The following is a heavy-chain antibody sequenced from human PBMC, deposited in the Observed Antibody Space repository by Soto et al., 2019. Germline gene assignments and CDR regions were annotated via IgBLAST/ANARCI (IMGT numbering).Heavy chain of an antibody. Sequence: QVQLLQSGAEVKKPGASVKVSCKASGYTFTSYDINWVRQATGQGLEWMGWMNPNSGNTGNAHKFQGRITMTRNTSISTAYMELSSLRSEDTAVYYCARSVEWLASFDYWGQGTLVTVSS. CDR2: MNPNSGNT. CDR3: ARSVEWLASFDY. CDR1: GYTFTSYD. D-gene: IGHD6-19*01. J-gene: IGHJ4*02. V-gene: IGHV1-8*01.